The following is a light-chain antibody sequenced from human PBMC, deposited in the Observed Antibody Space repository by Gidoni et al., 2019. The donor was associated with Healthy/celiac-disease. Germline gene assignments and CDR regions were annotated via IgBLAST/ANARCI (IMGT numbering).Light chain of an antibody. V-gene: IGLV3-19*01. J-gene: IGLJ2*01. Sequence: SSELTQDPAVYVALGQTVRITCQGDSLRSYYASCYQQKPGQAPVLVIYGKNNRHSGIPDRFSGSSSGNTASLTITGAQAEDEADYYCNSRDSSGTHVVFGGGTKLTVL. CDR2: GKN. CDR1: SLRSYY. CDR3: NSRDSSGTHVV.